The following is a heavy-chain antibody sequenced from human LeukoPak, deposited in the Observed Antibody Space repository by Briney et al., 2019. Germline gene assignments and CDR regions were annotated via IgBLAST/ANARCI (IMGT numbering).Heavy chain of an antibody. CDR2: IYTSGST. CDR1: GGSISSGSYY. J-gene: IGHJ6*03. V-gene: IGHV4-61*02. D-gene: IGHD2-2*01. Sequence: SETLSLTCTVSGGSISSGSYYWSWIRQPAGKGLEWIGRIYTSGSTNYNPSLKSRVTISVDTSKNQFSLKLSSVTAADTAVCYCARDRGYCSSTGCNTNAYYYYYMDVWGKGTTVTVSS. CDR3: ARDRGYCSSTGCNTNAYYYYYMDV.